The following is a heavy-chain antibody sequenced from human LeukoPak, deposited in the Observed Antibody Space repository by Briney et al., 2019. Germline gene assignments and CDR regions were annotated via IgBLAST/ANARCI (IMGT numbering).Heavy chain of an antibody. Sequence: GGSLRLSCAASGFTFSSYAMSWVRQAPGKGLEWVSAISGSGGSTHYADSVKGRFTISRDNSKDTLYLQMNSLRAEDTAVYYCAKHSSGYIPTGYWGQGTLVTVSS. V-gene: IGHV3-23*01. CDR2: ISGSGGST. CDR1: GFTFSSYA. J-gene: IGHJ4*02. CDR3: AKHSSGYIPTGY. D-gene: IGHD3-22*01.